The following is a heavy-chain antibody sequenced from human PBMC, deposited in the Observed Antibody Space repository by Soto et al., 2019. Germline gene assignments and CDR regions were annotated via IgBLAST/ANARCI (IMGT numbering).Heavy chain of an antibody. Sequence: ASVKVSCKASGYSFTANALHWVRQGPGQRLEWMGWINPDKGNTKYSQNFQGRVTFTRDTSASTAYMELSNLRSEDTAEYYCARGIESKAAAPPFDPWGQGNLVTVSS. CDR3: ARGIESKAAAPPFDP. CDR2: INPDKGNT. V-gene: IGHV1-3*01. CDR1: GYSFTANA. J-gene: IGHJ5*02. D-gene: IGHD6-13*01.